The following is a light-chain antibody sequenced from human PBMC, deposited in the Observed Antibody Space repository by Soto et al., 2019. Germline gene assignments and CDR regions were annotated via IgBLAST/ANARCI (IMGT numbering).Light chain of an antibody. CDR3: SSYTSSSTLDYV. Sequence: QSALTQPASVSGSPGQSITISCTGTSSDVGGYNYVSWYQQHPGKAPKLMIYDVSNWPSGVSNRFSGSKSGNTASLTISGLQAEDEADYYCSSYTSSSTLDYVFGTGTKVTVL. CDR2: DVS. V-gene: IGLV2-14*01. CDR1: SSDVGGYNY. J-gene: IGLJ1*01.